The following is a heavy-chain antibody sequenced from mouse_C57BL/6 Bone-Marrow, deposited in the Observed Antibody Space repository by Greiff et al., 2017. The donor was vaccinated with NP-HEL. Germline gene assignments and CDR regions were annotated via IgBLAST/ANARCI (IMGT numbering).Heavy chain of an antibody. V-gene: IGHV14-4*01. CDR3: TTSNYDFDY. CDR1: GFNIKDDY. CDR2: IDPENGDT. J-gene: IGHJ2*01. Sequence: VQLQQSGAELVRPGASVKLSCTASGFNIKDDYMHWVKQRPEQGLEWIGWIDPENGDTEYASKFQGKATITADTSSNTAYLQLSSLTSEDTAVDYCTTSNYDFDYWGQGTTLTVSS. D-gene: IGHD2-5*01.